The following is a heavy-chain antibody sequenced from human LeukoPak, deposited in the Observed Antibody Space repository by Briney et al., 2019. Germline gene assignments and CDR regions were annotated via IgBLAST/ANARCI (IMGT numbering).Heavy chain of an antibody. CDR1: GGSISSYY. CDR3: ARQRGRGDAFDI. J-gene: IGHJ4*02. D-gene: IGHD3-10*01. V-gene: IGHV4-59*08. CDR2: IYYSGST. Sequence: SETLSLTCTVSGGSISSYYWSWIRQPPGKGLEWIGYIYYSGSTNYNPSLKSRVTISVDTSKNQFSLKLSSVTAADTAVYYCARQRGRGDAFDIWGQGTLVTVSS.